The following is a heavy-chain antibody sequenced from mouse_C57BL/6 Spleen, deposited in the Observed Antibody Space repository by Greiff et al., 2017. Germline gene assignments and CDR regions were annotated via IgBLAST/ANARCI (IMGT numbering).Heavy chain of an antibody. CDR1: GYTFTNYW. CDR2: IYPGGGYT. V-gene: IGHV1-63*01. Sequence: QVHVKQSGAELVRPGTSVKMSCKASGYTFTNYWIGWAKQRPGHGLEWIGDIYPGGGYTNYNEKFKGKATLTADKSSSTAYMQFSSLTSEDSAIFYCARRVGYYAMDYWGQGTSVTVSS. CDR3: ARRVGYYAMDY. J-gene: IGHJ4*01.